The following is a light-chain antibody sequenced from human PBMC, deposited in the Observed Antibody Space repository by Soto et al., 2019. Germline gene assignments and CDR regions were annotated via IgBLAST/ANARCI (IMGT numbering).Light chain of an antibody. V-gene: IGLV1-44*01. J-gene: IGLJ3*02. CDR1: SSNIGSNT. CDR2: SNN. CDR3: APCDYSLNGSWV. Sequence: QSVLTQPPSASGTPGQRVTISCSGSSSNIGSNTVNWYQQLPGTAPKLLIYSNNQRPSGVPDRFSGSKSGTSASLAISGLQSEDEADYYCAPCDYSLNGSWVFGGGTKLTVL.